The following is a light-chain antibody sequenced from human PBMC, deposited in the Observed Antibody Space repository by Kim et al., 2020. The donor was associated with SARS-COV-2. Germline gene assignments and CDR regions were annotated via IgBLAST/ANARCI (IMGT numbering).Light chain of an antibody. CDR2: GAS. J-gene: IGKJ1*01. V-gene: IGKV1-NL1*01. CDR1: QGISGS. Sequence: ASVGDSVTITCRASQGISGSLAWYQQKPGEAPKLLVYGASRLQSGVPSIFSGSGSGAEYTLTIHSLPPEDFATYYCQQYQSAPWTFGQGTKVDIK. CDR3: QQYQSAPWT.